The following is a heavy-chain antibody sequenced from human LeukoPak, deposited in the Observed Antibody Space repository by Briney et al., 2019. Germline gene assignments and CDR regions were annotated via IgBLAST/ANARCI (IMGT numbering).Heavy chain of an antibody. CDR1: GYTFTSYG. CDR2: ISAYNGNT. Sequence: ASVTVSCKASGYTFTSYGISWVRQAPGQGLEWMGWISAYNGNTNYAQKLQGRVTMTTDTSTSTAYMELRSLRSDDTAVYYCARGERGGTYYYDSSGYYYDYWGQGTLVTVSS. D-gene: IGHD3-22*01. J-gene: IGHJ4*02. V-gene: IGHV1-18*01. CDR3: ARGERGGTYYYDSSGYYYDY.